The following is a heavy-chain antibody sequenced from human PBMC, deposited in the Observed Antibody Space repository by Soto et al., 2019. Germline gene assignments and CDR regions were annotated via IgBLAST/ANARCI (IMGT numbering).Heavy chain of an antibody. J-gene: IGHJ2*01. CDR2: IYYSGSP. V-gene: IGHV4-30-4*01. D-gene: IGHD2-15*01. CDR3: AEDGIRDTVPVSAFLLNRSSDL. Sequence: PGKGLEWIGYIYYSGSPYYNPSLKSRVTISVDTSKNQFSLKLSSVTAADTAFFFQAEDGIRDTVPVSAFLLNRSSDL.